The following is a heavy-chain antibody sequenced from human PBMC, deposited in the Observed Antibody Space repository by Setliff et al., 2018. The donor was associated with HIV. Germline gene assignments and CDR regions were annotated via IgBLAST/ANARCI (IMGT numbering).Heavy chain of an antibody. D-gene: IGHD3-9*01. CDR1: GYTFNNYH. Sequence: GASVKVSCKASGYTFNNYHIHWVRQAPGQGLEWMGRMHPKSGGANLVQKFEDRVTMTRDTSINTAYMELSRLRSDDTAVYYCARQGSLTGYYTVDYWGQGTLVTVSS. CDR3: ARQGSLTGYYTVDY. V-gene: IGHV1-2*06. CDR2: MHPKSGGA. J-gene: IGHJ4*02.